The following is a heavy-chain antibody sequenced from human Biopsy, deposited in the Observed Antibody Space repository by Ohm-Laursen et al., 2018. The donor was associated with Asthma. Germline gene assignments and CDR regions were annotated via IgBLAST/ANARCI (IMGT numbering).Heavy chain of an antibody. J-gene: IGHJ6*02. CDR1: GGTFSNYA. Sequence: GSSVKVSCNASGGTFSNYAISWVRQAPGQGLEWMGGIIPMFGTTNYAQKFQGGVTITADESTSTAYMELSSLRSDDTAVYYCASPTYCSGSSCINNYYYALDVWGQGTTVTVSS. D-gene: IGHD2-15*01. V-gene: IGHV1-69*01. CDR3: ASPTYCSGSSCINNYYYALDV. CDR2: IIPMFGTT.